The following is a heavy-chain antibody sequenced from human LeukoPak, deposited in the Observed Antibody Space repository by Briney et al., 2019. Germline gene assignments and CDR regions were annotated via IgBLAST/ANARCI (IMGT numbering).Heavy chain of an antibody. CDR2: ISSSGSTI. Sequence: GGSLRLSCAASGFTISDYYMSWIRQAPGKGLEWVSYISSSGSTIHYADSVKGRFTISRGNAKNSLYLQMNSLRAEDTALYYCASGGIYYGAAFDFWGQGTLVTVSS. J-gene: IGHJ4*02. CDR3: ASGGIYYGAAFDF. CDR1: GFTISDYY. V-gene: IGHV3-11*01. D-gene: IGHD1-26*01.